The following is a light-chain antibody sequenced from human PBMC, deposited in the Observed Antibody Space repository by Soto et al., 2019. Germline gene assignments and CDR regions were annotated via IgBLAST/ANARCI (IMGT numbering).Light chain of an antibody. CDR3: QQFASWPLT. CDR2: AAS. CDR1: QSVRSSL. Sequence: EIVLTQSPGTLSLSPGERATLACRASQSVRSSLLAWYQQKPGQAPRLLIYAASTRATGIPDRFSGGGPGTDFTLTITRLEPEDFAVYYCQQFASWPLTFGGGTKVDIK. J-gene: IGKJ4*01. V-gene: IGKV3-20*01.